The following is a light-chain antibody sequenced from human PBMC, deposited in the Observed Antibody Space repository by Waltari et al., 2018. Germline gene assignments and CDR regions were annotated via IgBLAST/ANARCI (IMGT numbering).Light chain of an antibody. CDR3: QQYSKWPLT. CDR1: QSVSSS. V-gene: IGKV3-15*01. J-gene: IGKJ4*01. Sequence: EIVLTQSPAALSLSLGARATLSCRASQSVSSSLAWYQQKPGQAPRLLIHGASSRATGIPDRFSGSGSGTDFSLTISSLEPEDFAVYYCQQYSKWPLTFGGGTKVEIK. CDR2: GAS.